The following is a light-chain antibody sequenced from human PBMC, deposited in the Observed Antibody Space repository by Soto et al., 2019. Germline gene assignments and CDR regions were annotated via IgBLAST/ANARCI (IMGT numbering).Light chain of an antibody. CDR1: QSISNW. V-gene: IGKV1-5*01. CDR2: DAS. CDR3: QQYSGYLYT. J-gene: IGKJ2*01. Sequence: DIQMTQSPSTLSASVGDRVTITCRASQSISNWLAWYQQKPGKAPKLLIYDASSLESGVPSRFSGSGSGTEFTLTISSLQPDDFATYSCQQYSGYLYTFGQGTKLEIK.